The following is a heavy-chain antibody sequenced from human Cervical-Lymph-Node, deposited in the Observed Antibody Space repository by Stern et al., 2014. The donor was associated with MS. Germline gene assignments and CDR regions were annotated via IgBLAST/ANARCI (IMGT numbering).Heavy chain of an antibody. CDR2: SIHIFGTP. CDR1: GGAFNPYP. V-gene: IGHV1-69*01. J-gene: IGHJ6*02. Sequence: VQLVESGAEVKKPGSSVKVSCKASGGAFNPYPINWVRQARGRGPERKGGSIHIFGTPNYAQRFQGRGPIGAAEGTTNAYVVLSSLTYEDTAVYYCATPVSVTVGAMDVWGQGTAVTVSS. D-gene: IGHD2-21*02. CDR3: ATPVSVTVGAMDV.